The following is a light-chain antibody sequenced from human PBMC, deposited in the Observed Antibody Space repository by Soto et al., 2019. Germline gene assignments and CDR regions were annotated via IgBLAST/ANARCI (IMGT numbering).Light chain of an antibody. Sequence: DSQMTQAPTTPAARVGGRDTITCLASLNISRYLNWYQQKSVKAPKVLISAASSLESGVPPRFSDSGSGTDFTLTIFSLQPGDFASYYCQQSHRIPWTFGQGTTVDI. CDR1: LNISRY. CDR3: QQSHRIPWT. CDR2: AAS. J-gene: IGKJ1*01. V-gene: IGKV1-39*01.